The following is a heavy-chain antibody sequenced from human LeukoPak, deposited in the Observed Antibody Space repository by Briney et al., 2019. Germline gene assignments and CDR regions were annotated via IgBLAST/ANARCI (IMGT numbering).Heavy chain of an antibody. CDR1: GYSISSGYY. D-gene: IGHD2-15*01. Sequence: KSSETLSLTCAVSGYSISSGYYWGWIRQPPGKGLEWIGSIYHSGSTYYNPSLKSQVTISVDTSKNQFSLKLSSVTAADTAVYYCAGTLDIVVVVAALYYWGQGTLVTVSS. J-gene: IGHJ4*02. CDR3: AGTLDIVVVVAALYY. V-gene: IGHV4-38-2*01. CDR2: IYHSGST.